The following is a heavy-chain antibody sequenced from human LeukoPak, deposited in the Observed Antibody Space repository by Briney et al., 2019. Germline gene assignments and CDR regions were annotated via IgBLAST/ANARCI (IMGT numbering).Heavy chain of an antibody. J-gene: IGHJ3*01. V-gene: IGHV5-51*01. CDR1: GYSFTSYC. CDR3: GMSGDRVPLQDDVFDV. D-gene: IGHD1-26*01. CDR2: IYPGDSGP. Sequence: GESMKICYKSSGYSFTSYCIGWVRQMAGKVLEWMGIIYPGDSGPTYSPSFQGQVTISVDKSINTAYLQWSSLQASDTAMYYCGMSGDRVPLQDDVFDVWRQGTMVTVST.